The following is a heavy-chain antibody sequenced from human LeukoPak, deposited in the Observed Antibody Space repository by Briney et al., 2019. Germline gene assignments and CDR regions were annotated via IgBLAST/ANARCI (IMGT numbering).Heavy chain of an antibody. CDR2: IWYDGSNK. CDR1: GFTFSSYG. V-gene: IGHV3-33*01. D-gene: IGHD6-6*01. Sequence: GGSLRLSCAASGFTFSSYGMHWVRQGPGKGLEWVAVIWYDGSNKYYADSVKGRFTISRDNSKNTLYLQMNSLRAEDTAVYYCAREYSSSSSYFDYWGQGTLVTVSS. CDR3: AREYSSSSSYFDY. J-gene: IGHJ4*02.